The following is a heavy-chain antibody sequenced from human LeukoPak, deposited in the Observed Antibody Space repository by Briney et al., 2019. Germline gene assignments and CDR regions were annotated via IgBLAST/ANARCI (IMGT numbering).Heavy chain of an antibody. CDR3: ARDSDSSDTFDY. J-gene: IGHJ4*02. D-gene: IGHD3-22*01. Sequence: GASVKVSCKASGYTFTGYYMHWVRQAPGQGLEWMGRINPNSGGTNYAQQFQGRVTMTRDTSISTAYMELSRLRSDDTAVYYCARDSDSSDTFDYWGQGTLVTVSS. V-gene: IGHV1-2*06. CDR2: INPNSGGT. CDR1: GYTFTGYY.